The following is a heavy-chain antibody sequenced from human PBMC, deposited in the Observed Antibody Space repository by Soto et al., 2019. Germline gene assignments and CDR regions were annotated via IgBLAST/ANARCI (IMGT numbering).Heavy chain of an antibody. J-gene: IGHJ4*02. V-gene: IGHV4-39*01. CDR2: IYYSGST. CDR1: GGSISSSSYF. D-gene: IGHD5-18*01. CDR3: AVGYSWGFDY. Sequence: SETLSLTCSVSGGSISSSSYFWGWIRQPPGKGLEWIGSIYYSGSTYYNPSLKSRVTVSVDTSKNQFSLKLSSVTAADTAVYYCAVGYSWGFDYWGQGTLVTVSS.